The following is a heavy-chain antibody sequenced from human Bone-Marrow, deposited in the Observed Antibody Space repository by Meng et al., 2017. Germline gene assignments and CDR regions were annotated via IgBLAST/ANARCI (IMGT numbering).Heavy chain of an antibody. CDR2: ISSSSSYI. V-gene: IGHV3-21*01. D-gene: IGHD3-10*01. J-gene: IGHJ4*02. CDR3: ARDDVVRGVIYSLVDY. CDR1: GFTFSSYS. Sequence: GESLKISCAASGFTFSSYSMNWVRQAPGKGLEWVSSISSSSSYIYYADSVKGRFTISRDNSKNTLYLQMNSLRAEDTAVYYCARDDVVRGVIYSLVDYWGQGTLVTVSS.